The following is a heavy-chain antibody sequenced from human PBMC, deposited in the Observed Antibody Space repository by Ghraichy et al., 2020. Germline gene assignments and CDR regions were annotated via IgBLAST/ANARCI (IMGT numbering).Heavy chain of an antibody. V-gene: IGHV1-69*02. J-gene: IGHJ4*02. CDR1: GGTFSSYT. CDR2: IIPILGIA. D-gene: IGHD3-22*01. Sequence: SVKVSCKASGGTFSSYTISWVRQAPGQGLEWMGRIIPILGIANYAQKFQGRVTITADKSTSTAYMELSSLRSEDTAVYYCAGARHYYDGSGYYNPTYYFDYWGQGTLVTVSS. CDR3: AGARHYYDGSGYYNPTYYFDY.